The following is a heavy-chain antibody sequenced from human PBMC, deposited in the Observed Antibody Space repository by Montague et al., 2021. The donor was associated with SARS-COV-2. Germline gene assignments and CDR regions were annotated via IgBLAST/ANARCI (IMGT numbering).Heavy chain of an antibody. Sequence: SETLSLTCAVYGGSFSNYYWSWIRQPPGEGLQWIGEIHHSGGTNYNPSLKSRVTISVDTSKNQFSLRLSSVTAADTAVYYCARLPYFYDSTHAFDIWGQGTMVTVSS. CDR1: GGSFSNYY. CDR2: IHHSGGT. V-gene: IGHV4-34*01. J-gene: IGHJ3*02. CDR3: ARLPYFYDSTHAFDI. D-gene: IGHD3-22*01.